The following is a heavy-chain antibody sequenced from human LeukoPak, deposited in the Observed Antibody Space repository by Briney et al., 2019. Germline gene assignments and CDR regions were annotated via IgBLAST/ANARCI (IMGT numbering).Heavy chain of an antibody. J-gene: IGHJ4*02. CDR2: IYTSGSA. CDR1: AGSISNYY. V-gene: IGHV4-4*07. D-gene: IGHD2-15*01. Sequence: SETLSLTCTVSAGSISNYYWSWIRQPAGKGLEWIGRIYTSGSANYNPSLKSRVTMSVDTSKNQFSLKLSSVTAADTALYYCASTHYLRAVVGDYFDYWGQGTLVTVSS. CDR3: ASTHYLRAVVGDYFDY.